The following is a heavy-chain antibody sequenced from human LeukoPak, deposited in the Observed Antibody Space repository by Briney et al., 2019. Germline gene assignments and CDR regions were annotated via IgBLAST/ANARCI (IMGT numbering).Heavy chain of an antibody. CDR1: GFTFSNYG. V-gene: IGHV3-30*02. CDR3: AKYYRESSGASPLDY. D-gene: IGHD3-22*01. Sequence: PGGSLRLSCAASGFTFSNYGMHWVRQAPPQGLDWVAFRRYDGSNKYDADSVKRRFTISRDNSKNTLYLQMTSLRVEDTAVYYCAKYYRESSGASPLDYWGQGTRVTVSS. CDR2: RRYDGSNK. J-gene: IGHJ4*02.